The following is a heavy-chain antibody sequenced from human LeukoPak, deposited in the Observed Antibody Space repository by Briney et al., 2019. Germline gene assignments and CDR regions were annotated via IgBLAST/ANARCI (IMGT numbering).Heavy chain of an antibody. CDR1: GYSFTGYY. CDR3: ARAAGHSSSSEYGY. Sequence: ASVKVSCKASGYSFTGYYMRWVRQAPGQGLEWMGRINPNSGGTNYAQKYQGRVTMTRDTSISTAYMELSMLRSDDTAVYYCARAAGHSSSSEYGYWGQGTLVTVSS. D-gene: IGHD6-6*01. V-gene: IGHV1-2*06. CDR2: INPNSGGT. J-gene: IGHJ4*02.